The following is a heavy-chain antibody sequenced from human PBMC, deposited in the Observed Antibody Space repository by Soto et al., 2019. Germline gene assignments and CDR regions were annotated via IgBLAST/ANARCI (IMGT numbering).Heavy chain of an antibody. V-gene: IGHV4-59*08. J-gene: IGHJ4*02. Sequence: QVQLQESGPGLVKPSETLSLTCTVSGGSISSYYWSWIRQPPGKGLEWIGYIYYSGSTNYNPSLKSRVTISVDTSKNQFSLKLGSVTAADTAVYYCASSGWYAGYFDYWGQGTLVTVSS. D-gene: IGHD6-19*01. CDR2: IYYSGST. CDR1: GGSISSYY. CDR3: ASSGWYAGYFDY.